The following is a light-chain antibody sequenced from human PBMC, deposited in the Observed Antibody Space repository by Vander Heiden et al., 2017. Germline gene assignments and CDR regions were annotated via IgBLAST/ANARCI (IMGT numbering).Light chain of an antibody. J-gene: IGLJ1*01. Sequence: QSVLTQPPSGSAAPGQQVTISCSGSNSNIGNNYVFCYQHRPGTAPKPLIYDNNRRPSGIPARFSGSKSGTSATLAIAGLPTGDEGDYYCATWDRTLSTGPCVFGTGTQVTVV. CDR3: ATWDRTLSTGPCV. CDR1: NSNIGNNY. V-gene: IGLV1-51*01. CDR2: DNN.